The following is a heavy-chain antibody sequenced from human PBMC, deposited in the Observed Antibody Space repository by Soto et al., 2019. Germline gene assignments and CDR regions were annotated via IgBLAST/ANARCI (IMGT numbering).Heavy chain of an antibody. J-gene: IGHJ4*02. D-gene: IGHD2-21*02. CDR1: GGTFSSHS. V-gene: IGHV1-69*01. CDR3: ASEVGYGDSSAALLD. Sequence: VQLMQSGAEVKKPGSSVKVSCKASGGTFSSHSINWVRQAPGPGLEWMGGIITLFGTSNYAQNCQGRVTITADQSTSTAYMELNSLTSDDTAVYYWASEVGYGDSSAALLDWGQENLVTGSS. CDR2: IITLFGTS.